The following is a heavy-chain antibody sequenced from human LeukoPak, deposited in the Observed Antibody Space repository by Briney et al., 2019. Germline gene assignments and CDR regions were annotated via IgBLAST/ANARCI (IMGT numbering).Heavy chain of an antibody. CDR1: GGSISSSSYY. CDR2: IYHSGST. J-gene: IGHJ3*02. Sequence: SETLSLTCTVSGGSISSSSYYWGWIRQPPGKGLEWIGYIYHSGSTYYNPSLKSRVTISVDRSKNQFSLKLSSVTAADTAVYYCARTSIAARRANAFDIWGQGTMVTVSS. CDR3: ARTSIAARRANAFDI. V-gene: IGHV4-30-2*01. D-gene: IGHD6-6*01.